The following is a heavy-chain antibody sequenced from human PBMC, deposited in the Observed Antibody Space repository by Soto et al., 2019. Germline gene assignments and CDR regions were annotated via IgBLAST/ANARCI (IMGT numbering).Heavy chain of an antibody. J-gene: IGHJ6*02. CDR2: MSYDESNT. V-gene: IGHV3-30*03. CDR1: GFTLSSAI. CDR3: AREIDGMDV. Sequence: QVQLVESGGGVVQPGRSLRLSCAASGFTLSSAIMHWVRQAPGKGLEWVAAMSYDESNTYYAASVKGRFTISGDNSNNSLYRKMNGLRLGDPVVYYCAREIDGMDVGGQGPTVT.